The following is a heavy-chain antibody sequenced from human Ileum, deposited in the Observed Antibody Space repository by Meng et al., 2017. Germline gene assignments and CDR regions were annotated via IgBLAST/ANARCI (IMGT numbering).Heavy chain of an antibody. D-gene: IGHD3-16*01. Sequence: QVPLQQWGAGLLKPSETLSLTCAVYGGSFSGYYWSWIRQPPGKGLEWIGEINHSGSTNYNPSLKSRVTISVDTSKNQFSLKLSSVTAADTAVYYCARGRITRLGELFGYWGQGTLVTVSS. CDR3: ARGRITRLGELFGY. V-gene: IGHV4-34*01. CDR1: GGSFSGYY. J-gene: IGHJ4*02. CDR2: INHSGST.